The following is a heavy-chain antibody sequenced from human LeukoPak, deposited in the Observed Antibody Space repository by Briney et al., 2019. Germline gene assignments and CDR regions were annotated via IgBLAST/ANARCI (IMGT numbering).Heavy chain of an antibody. CDR2: INWNGGST. CDR1: GFTLDDYG. CDR3: ARGAWFGELAGWFDP. D-gene: IGHD3-10*01. V-gene: IGHV3-20*01. J-gene: IGHJ5*02. Sequence: GGSLRLSCAASGFTLDDYGMSWVRQAPGKGLEWVSGINWNGGSTGYADSVKGRFTISRDNAKNSLYLQMNGLRAEDTALYHCARGAWFGELAGWFDPWAREPWSPSPQ.